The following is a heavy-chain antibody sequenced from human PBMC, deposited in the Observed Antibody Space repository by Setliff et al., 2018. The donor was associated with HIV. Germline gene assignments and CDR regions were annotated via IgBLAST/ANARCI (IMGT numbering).Heavy chain of an antibody. CDR2: ISSYNGNT. D-gene: IGHD6-19*01. Sequence: GASVKVSCKASGYTFTNYGISWVRQAPGQGLEWMGWISSYNGNTNYAQKVQGRVTMTTGSSTNTAYMELRGLRSDDTAVYYCAREEGHQWLARNWFDPWVPETLLVTVSS. J-gene: IGHJ5*02. CDR3: AREEGHQWLARNWFDP. V-gene: IGHV1-18*01. CDR1: GYTFTNYG.